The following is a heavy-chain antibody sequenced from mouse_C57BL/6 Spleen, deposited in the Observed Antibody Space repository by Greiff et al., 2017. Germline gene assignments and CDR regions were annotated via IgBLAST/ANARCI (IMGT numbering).Heavy chain of an antibody. J-gene: IGHJ4*01. CDR3: ARSDYDYGVGSMDY. V-gene: IGHV5-6*01. CDR1: GFTFSSYG. CDR2: ISSGGSCT. Sequence: EVQLVESGGDLVKPGGSLKLSCAASGFTFSSYGMSWVRQTPDQRLEWVATISSGGSCTYYPDSVKGRFTISRDNAKNTLYLQKSSLKSEDTVVYDCARSDYDYGVGSMDYWGQGTSVTVSS. D-gene: IGHD2-4*01.